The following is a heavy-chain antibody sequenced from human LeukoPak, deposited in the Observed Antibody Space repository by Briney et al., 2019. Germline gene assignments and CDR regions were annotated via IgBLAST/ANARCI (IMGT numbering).Heavy chain of an antibody. Sequence: GGSLRLSCAASGFTYDDYGMSWVRQAPGKGLEWVSGINWNGDGTGYADSVKGRFTISRDNAKNSLYLQMNSLRAEDTALYYCAKSSGYYDILTGSVQYYFDSWGQGTLVTVSS. D-gene: IGHD3-9*01. CDR1: GFTYDDYG. J-gene: IGHJ4*02. CDR3: AKSSGYYDILTGSVQYYFDS. CDR2: INWNGDGT. V-gene: IGHV3-20*04.